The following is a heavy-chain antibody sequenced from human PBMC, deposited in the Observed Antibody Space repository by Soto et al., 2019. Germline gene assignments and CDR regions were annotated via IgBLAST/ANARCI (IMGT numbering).Heavy chain of an antibody. J-gene: IGHJ4*02. CDR3: AGEYDSTWGNYRSTPPYYFDF. D-gene: IGHD3-16*02. Sequence: SGGSLRLSCTASGFIFSNYAMNWVRQGPGKGLEWVSVIGGEAVSTKCADFVKGRCTVSRDNSKNTLYLQMNSLRAEDTAVYYCAGEYDSTWGNYRSTPPYYFDFWGQGTPVTVSS. CDR1: GFIFSNYA. CDR2: IGGEAVST. V-gene: IGHV3-23*01.